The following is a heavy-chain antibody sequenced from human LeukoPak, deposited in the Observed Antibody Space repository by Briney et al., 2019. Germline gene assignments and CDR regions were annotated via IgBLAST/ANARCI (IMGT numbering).Heavy chain of an antibody. D-gene: IGHD1-26*01. V-gene: IGHV4-39*02. CDR3: ARDSGYSGSYYWDAVIRDAFDI. J-gene: IGHJ3*02. Sequence: PSETLSLTCTVSGGSISSSFYYWGWIRQPPGKGLEWIGSIYHSGSTYYNPSLKSRVTISVDTSRNQFSLNLSSVTAADTAVYYCARDSGYSGSYYWDAVIRDAFDIWGQGTMVTVSS. CDR1: GGSISSSFYY. CDR2: IYHSGST.